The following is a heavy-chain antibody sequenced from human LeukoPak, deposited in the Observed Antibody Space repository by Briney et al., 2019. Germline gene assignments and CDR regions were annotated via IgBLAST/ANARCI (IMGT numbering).Heavy chain of an antibody. CDR1: GFTYSSYG. CDR3: AKERTQYSSGWGYDY. Sequence: GGSLRLSCAASGFTYSSYGMHWVRQAPGKGLEWVAVISYDGSTKYFADSVKGRFTISRDNSKNTLYLQMNSLRAEDTALYYCAKERTQYSSGWGYDYWGQGTLVTVSS. J-gene: IGHJ4*02. D-gene: IGHD6-19*01. V-gene: IGHV3-30*18. CDR2: ISYDGSTK.